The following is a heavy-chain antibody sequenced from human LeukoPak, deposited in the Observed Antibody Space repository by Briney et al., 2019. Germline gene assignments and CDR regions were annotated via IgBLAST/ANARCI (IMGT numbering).Heavy chain of an antibody. CDR2: IDWDDDE. CDR1: GISLSTPKMC. V-gene: IGHV2-70*11. Sequence: SGPALVKPTQTLTLTCTFSGISLSTPKMCVNFIRQPPGKAVEWLASIDWDDDEYYRTSLRPRLTISQDTAKNQVVLTMTNMDPVDTATYYCARIIAGPDYFDSWGQGTLVTVSS. D-gene: IGHD2-21*01. CDR3: ARIIAGPDYFDS. J-gene: IGHJ4*02.